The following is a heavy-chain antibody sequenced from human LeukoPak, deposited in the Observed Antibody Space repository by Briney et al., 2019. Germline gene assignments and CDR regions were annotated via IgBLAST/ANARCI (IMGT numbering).Heavy chain of an antibody. D-gene: IGHD4-17*01. Sequence: SETLSLTCTVPGGSISRYYWSWIRQPPGKGLEWIGYIYYSGSTNYNPSPKSRVTISVDKSKNQFSLKLSSVTAADTAVYYCARGDDYGGGYFDYWGQGTLVTVSS. CDR3: ARGDDYGGGYFDY. CDR2: IYYSGST. J-gene: IGHJ4*02. V-gene: IGHV4-59*01. CDR1: GGSISRYY.